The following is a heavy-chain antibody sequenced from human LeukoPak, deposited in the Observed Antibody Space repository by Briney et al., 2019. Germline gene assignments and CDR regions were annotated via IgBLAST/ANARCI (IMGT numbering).Heavy chain of an antibody. CDR2: ISWNSGSI. Sequence: GGSLRLSCAASGFTFSSYSMNWVRQAPGKGLEWVSGISWNSGSIGYADSVKGRFTISRDNAKNSLYLQMTSLRPEDTALYYCAKDATYSSGWTDYWGQGTLVTVSS. D-gene: IGHD6-19*01. J-gene: IGHJ4*02. CDR1: GFTFSSYS. CDR3: AKDATYSSGWTDY. V-gene: IGHV3-9*01.